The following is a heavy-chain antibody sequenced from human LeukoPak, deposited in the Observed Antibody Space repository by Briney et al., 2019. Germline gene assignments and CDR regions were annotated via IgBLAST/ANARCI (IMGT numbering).Heavy chain of an antibody. CDR2: MNPNSGNT. Sequence: ASVKVSCKASGYTFTTCDINWVRQATGQGLEWMGWMNPNSGNTGYAQSFQGRATMTRDTSISTAYMELSNLRSEDTAIYYCTRGSSGRRDYWGQGTLVTVSS. CDR3: TRGSSGRRDY. CDR1: GYTFTTCD. V-gene: IGHV1-8*01. J-gene: IGHJ4*02. D-gene: IGHD6-19*01.